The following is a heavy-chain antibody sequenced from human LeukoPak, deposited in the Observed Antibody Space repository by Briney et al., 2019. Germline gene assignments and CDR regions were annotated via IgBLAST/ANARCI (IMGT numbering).Heavy chain of an antibody. J-gene: IGHJ4*02. D-gene: IGHD5-12*01. CDR2: ISYNGRT. CDR3: ARRDIVATIDY. CDR1: SGSISSSTYY. Sequence: SETLSLTCTVSSGSISSSTYYWGWIRQPPGKGLEWIGDISYNGRTNYTPSLKSRVTISVDTSKNQFSLKLRFVTASDAAVYYCARRDIVATIDYWGQGTLITVFS. V-gene: IGHV4-39*01.